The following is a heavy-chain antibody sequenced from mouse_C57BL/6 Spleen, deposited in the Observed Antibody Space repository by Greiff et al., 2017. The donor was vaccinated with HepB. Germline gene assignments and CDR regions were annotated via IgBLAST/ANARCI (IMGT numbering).Heavy chain of an antibody. Sequence: EVQLQESGPELVKPGASVKISCKASGYSFTGYYMNWVKQSPEKSLEWIGEINPSTGGTTYNQKFKAKATLTVDKSSSTAYMQLKSLTSEDSAVYYCARERMVTRDYYAMDYWGQGTSVTVSS. CDR3: ARERMVTRDYYAMDY. CDR2: INPSTGGT. D-gene: IGHD2-10*02. V-gene: IGHV1-42*01. J-gene: IGHJ4*01. CDR1: GYSFTGYY.